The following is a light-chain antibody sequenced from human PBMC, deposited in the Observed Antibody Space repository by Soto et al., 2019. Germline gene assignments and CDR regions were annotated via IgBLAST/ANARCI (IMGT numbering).Light chain of an antibody. CDR1: QGISNF. V-gene: IGKV1-12*01. Sequence: IQMTQSPSSVSASVGDRVTITCRASQGISNFLAWYQQKPGKVPKVLIYGASNLQSGVPSRFSGSGSGTEFTLTISTLQPGDFATYFCQQGNSFPLTFGGGTKVEIK. J-gene: IGKJ4*01. CDR2: GAS. CDR3: QQGNSFPLT.